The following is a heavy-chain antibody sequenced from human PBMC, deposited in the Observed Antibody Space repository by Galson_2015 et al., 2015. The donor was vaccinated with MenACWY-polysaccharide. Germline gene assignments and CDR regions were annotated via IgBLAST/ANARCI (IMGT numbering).Heavy chain of an antibody. CDR1: GGSVSSVTYY. CDR3: ASEEIRGGSFGWFDP. D-gene: IGHD3-10*01. V-gene: IGHV4-61*01. Sequence: ETLSLTCTVSGGSVSSVTYYWAWLRQPPGEGLEWIGFIYYSGRTNYNPSLKSRVTISLDTSNNQFSLRLSSVTAVDTAVYYCASEEIRGGSFGWFDPWGQGTLVTVSS. CDR2: IYYSGRT. J-gene: IGHJ5*02.